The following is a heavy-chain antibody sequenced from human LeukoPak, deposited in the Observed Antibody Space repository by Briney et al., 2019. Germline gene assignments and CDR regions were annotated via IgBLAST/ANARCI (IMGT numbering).Heavy chain of an antibody. V-gene: IGHV3-23*01. CDR2: ISGSGGST. CDR1: GFTFSSYA. D-gene: IGHD3-9*01. J-gene: IGHJ6*02. Sequence: GGSLRLSCAASGFTFSSYAMSWVRQAPGKGLEWVSAISGSGGSTYYADSVKGRFTISRDNSKNTLYLQMNSLRAEDTAVYYCAKVHDYDILTGYWGYYYYGMDVWGQGTTVTVSS. CDR3: AKVHDYDILTGYWGYYYYGMDV.